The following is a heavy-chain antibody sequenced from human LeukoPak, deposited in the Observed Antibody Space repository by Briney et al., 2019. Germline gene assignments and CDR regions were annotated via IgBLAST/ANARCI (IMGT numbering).Heavy chain of an antibody. CDR2: IYSGGST. J-gene: IGHJ6*03. CDR3: ARAQWRTYSYYYMDV. Sequence: GGSLRLSCAASGFTVSFNYMSWVRQAPGKGLEGISVIYSGGSTYYADSVKGRFTISRDDSKHTLYLQMNSLRAEATAIYYCARAQWRTYSYYYMDVWGKGTTVTVSS. D-gene: IGHD6-19*01. V-gene: IGHV3-53*01. CDR1: GFTVSFNY.